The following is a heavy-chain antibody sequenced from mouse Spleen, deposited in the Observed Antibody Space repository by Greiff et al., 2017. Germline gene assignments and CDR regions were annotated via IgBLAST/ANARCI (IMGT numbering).Heavy chain of an antibody. Sequence: EVQLVESGGGLVQPGGSLKLSCATSGFTFSDYYMYWVRQTPEKRLEWVAYISNGGGSTYYPDTVKGRFTISRDNAKNTLYLQMSRLKSEDTAMYYCARLGDGYYGAMDYWGQGTSVTVSS. D-gene: IGHD2-3*01. V-gene: IGHV5-12*02. CDR3: ARLGDGYYGAMDY. CDR1: GFTFSDYY. CDR2: ISNGGGST. J-gene: IGHJ4*01.